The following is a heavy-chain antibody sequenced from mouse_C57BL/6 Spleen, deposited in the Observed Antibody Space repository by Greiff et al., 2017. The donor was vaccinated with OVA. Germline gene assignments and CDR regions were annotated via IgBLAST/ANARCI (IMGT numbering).Heavy chain of an antibody. Sequence: VQLQQPGAELVRPGSSVKLSCKASGYTFTSYWMHWVKQRPIQGLEWIGNIDPSDSETHYNQKFKDKATLTVDKSSSTAYMQLSSLTSEDSAVYYCANSDYYGSSSVFDYWGQGTTLTVSS. D-gene: IGHD1-1*01. V-gene: IGHV1-52*01. CDR1: GYTFTSYW. CDR3: ANSDYYGSSSVFDY. CDR2: IDPSDSET. J-gene: IGHJ2*01.